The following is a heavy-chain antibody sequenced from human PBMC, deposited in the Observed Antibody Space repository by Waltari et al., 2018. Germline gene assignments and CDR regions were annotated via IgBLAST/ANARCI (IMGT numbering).Heavy chain of an antibody. J-gene: IGHJ5*02. D-gene: IGHD6-6*01. V-gene: IGHV3-21*01. CDR2: ISSSSSYI. Sequence: EVQLVESGGGLVKPGGSLRLSCAASGFTFSSYSMTWVRQAPGKGLEWVSSISSSSSYIYYADSVKGRFTISRDNAKNSLYLQMNSLRAEDTAVYYCARDPIAAQGWFDPWGQGTLVTVSS. CDR1: GFTFSSYS. CDR3: ARDPIAAQGWFDP.